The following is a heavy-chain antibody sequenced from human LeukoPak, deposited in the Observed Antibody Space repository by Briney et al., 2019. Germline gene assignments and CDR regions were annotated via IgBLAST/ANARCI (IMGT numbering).Heavy chain of an antibody. CDR2: INPSGGGT. CDR1: GYTFTSYY. V-gene: IGHV1-46*03. CDR3: ARDALPGFYGDYRHWFDP. D-gene: IGHD4-17*01. J-gene: IGHJ5*02. Sequence: GASVKVSCKASGYTFTSYYMHWVRQAPGQGLEWMGIINPSGGGTSYAQKFQGRVTMTRDTSTSTVYMELSSLRSEDTAVYYCARDALPGFYGDYRHWFDPWGQGTLVTVSS.